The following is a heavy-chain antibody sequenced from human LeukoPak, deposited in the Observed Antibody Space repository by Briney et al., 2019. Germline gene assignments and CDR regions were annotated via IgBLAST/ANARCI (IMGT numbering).Heavy chain of an antibody. J-gene: IGHJ4*02. Sequence: ASVKVSCKASGYTFTSYDINWVRQATGQGLEWMGWMNPNSGNTGYAQKFQGRVTMTRNTSISTAHMELSSLRSEDTAVYYCARGPYYYGSGSYPSDYWGQGTLVTVSS. CDR3: ARGPYYYGSGSYPSDY. D-gene: IGHD3-10*01. CDR2: MNPNSGNT. CDR1: GYTFTSYD. V-gene: IGHV1-8*01.